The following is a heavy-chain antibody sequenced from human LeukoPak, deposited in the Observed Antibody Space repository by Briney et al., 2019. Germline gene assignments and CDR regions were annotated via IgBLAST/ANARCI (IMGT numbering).Heavy chain of an antibody. J-gene: IGHJ5*02. Sequence: SETLSLTCTVSGGSISSYYWSWIRQPPGKALEWIGYIYYSGSTNYNPSLKSRVTISVDTSKNQFSLKLSSVTAADTAVYYCARGEYDFWSGYQRWFDPWGQGTLVTVSS. CDR2: IYYSGST. CDR3: ARGEYDFWSGYQRWFDP. CDR1: GGSISSYY. V-gene: IGHV4-59*01. D-gene: IGHD3-3*01.